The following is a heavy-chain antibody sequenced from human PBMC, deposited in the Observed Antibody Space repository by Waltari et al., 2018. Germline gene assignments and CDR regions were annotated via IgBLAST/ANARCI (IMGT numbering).Heavy chain of an antibody. D-gene: IGHD6-13*01. Sequence: QLQLQESGPGLVKPSETLSLTCTVSDGSISSSSYYWGWIRQPPGKGLEWIGSIYYSGSTYYNPSLKSRVTISVDTSKNQFSLKLSSVTAADTAVYYCARYSSSLSFDYWGQGTLVTVSS. CDR1: DGSISSSSYY. J-gene: IGHJ4*02. V-gene: IGHV4-39*07. CDR2: IYYSGST. CDR3: ARYSSSLSFDY.